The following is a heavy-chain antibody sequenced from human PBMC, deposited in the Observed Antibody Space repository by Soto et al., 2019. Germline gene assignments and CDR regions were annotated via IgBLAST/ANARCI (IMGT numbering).Heavy chain of an antibody. D-gene: IGHD2-2*01. Sequence: GGSLRLSCAASGFTFSGSAIHWVRQASGKGLEWVGRIRSKSNSFATAYAASVNDRFTISRDDSKNTAYLQMNSLKTEDTAVYYCTRQDPLTVPENDAFDIWGQGTMVTVSS. V-gene: IGHV3-73*01. CDR1: GFTFSGSA. CDR2: IRSKSNSFAT. CDR3: TRQDPLTVPENDAFDI. J-gene: IGHJ3*02.